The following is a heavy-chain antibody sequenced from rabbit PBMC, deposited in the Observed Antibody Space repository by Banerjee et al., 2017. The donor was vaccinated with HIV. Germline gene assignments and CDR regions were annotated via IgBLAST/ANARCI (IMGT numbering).Heavy chain of an antibody. J-gene: IGHJ4*01. CDR2: IHAGSSNT. Sequence: QEQLVESGGGLVKPEGYLTLTCTASGLSFSNGYVMCWVRQAPGKGLEWIACIHAGSSNTVYASWAKGRFTISKTSSPTVTLQMTSLTAADTTTYFCARDLGGSSDLWGPGTLVTVS. CDR3: ARDLGGSSDL. D-gene: IGHD8-1*01. V-gene: IGHV1S45*01. CDR1: GLSFSNGYV.